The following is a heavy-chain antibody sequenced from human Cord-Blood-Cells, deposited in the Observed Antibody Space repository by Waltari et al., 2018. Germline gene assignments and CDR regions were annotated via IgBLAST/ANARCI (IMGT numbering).Heavy chain of an antibody. J-gene: IGHJ4*02. Sequence: EVQLSESGGGLVPPGGSLRRSRSASGFTFSRYAMTRVRQAPGEGLEWVSAISGSGGSTYYADSVKGRFTISRDNSKNTLYLQMNSLRAEDTAVYYCAKGDHYSSYYFDYWGQGTLVTVSS. CDR3: AKGDHYSSYYFDY. CDR1: GFTFSRYA. V-gene: IGHV3-23*01. CDR2: ISGSGGST. D-gene: IGHD6-6*01.